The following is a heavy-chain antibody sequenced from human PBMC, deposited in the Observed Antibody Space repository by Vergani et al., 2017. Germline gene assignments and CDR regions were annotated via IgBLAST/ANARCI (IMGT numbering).Heavy chain of an antibody. Sequence: QVQLQESGPGLVKPSETLSLTCTVSGCSLSRYYWSRVRQPPGKGLEWVGYIYYSGRTNYNPSLKSPVTISVDTYKNQFSLKLSSVTAADTAVYYCARVFNSGSYVDYWGQGTLITGSS. CDR2: IYYSGRT. CDR1: GCSLSRYY. V-gene: IGHV4-59*01. CDR3: ARVFNSGSYVDY. D-gene: IGHD1-26*01. J-gene: IGHJ4*02.